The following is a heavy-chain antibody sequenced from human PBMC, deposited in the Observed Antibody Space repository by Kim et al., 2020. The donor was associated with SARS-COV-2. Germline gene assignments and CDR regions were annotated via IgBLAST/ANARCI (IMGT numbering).Heavy chain of an antibody. CDR1: GFTFSSYK. CDR3: ARDWTNIAGRPSFDY. CDR2: IRSSGNTI. J-gene: IGHJ4*02. D-gene: IGHD6-6*01. V-gene: IGHV3-48*03. Sequence: GGSLRLSCAASGFTFSSYKMNWVRQAPGKGLEWVSYIRSSGNTIYYADSVKGRFTISRDNAKNSLYLQMNSLRAEDTAVYYCARDWTNIAGRPSFDYWGQGTPVTVSS.